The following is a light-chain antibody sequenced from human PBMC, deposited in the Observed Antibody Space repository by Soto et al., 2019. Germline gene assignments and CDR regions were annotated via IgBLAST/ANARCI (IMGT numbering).Light chain of an antibody. CDR2: GNN. Sequence: QSVLTQPPSVSGAPGQRVTISCTGSGSNIGAGYDVHWYQQLPGTAPKLLIYGNNNRPSGVPDRFSGSKSGTSASLAITGLQAEDEADYYSQSYDSSLSGYVFGTGTKVTVL. J-gene: IGLJ1*01. CDR1: GSNIGAGYD. CDR3: QSYDSSLSGYV. V-gene: IGLV1-40*01.